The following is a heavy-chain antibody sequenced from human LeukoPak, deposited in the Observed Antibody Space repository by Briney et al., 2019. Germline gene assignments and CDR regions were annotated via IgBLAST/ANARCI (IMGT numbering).Heavy chain of an antibody. CDR1: GGSISSYY. Sequence: PSETLSLTCTVSGGSISSYYWSWIRQPPGKGLEWIGYIYYSGSTNYNPSLKSRVTISVDTSKNQFSLKLSSVTAADTAVYYCARGAGGDSYGWGRRYYFDYWGQGTLVTVSS. D-gene: IGHD5-18*01. CDR2: IYYSGST. V-gene: IGHV4-59*12. CDR3: ARGAGGDSYGWGRRYYFDY. J-gene: IGHJ4*02.